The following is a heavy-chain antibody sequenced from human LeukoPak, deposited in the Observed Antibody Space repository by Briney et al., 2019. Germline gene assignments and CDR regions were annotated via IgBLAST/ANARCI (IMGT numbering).Heavy chain of an antibody. D-gene: IGHD6-6*01. J-gene: IGHJ4*02. CDR3: ASHADSRSSMGGVFDY. CDR2: ISGSGCRT. V-gene: IGHV3-23*01. Sequence: PGGSLRLYCAATGFTFSSYAMSWLRHPPRKGLEWVSAISGSGCRTYYGASVKGRFTISRDNSKNTLYLQMNSLRAADTAVYYCASHADSRSSMGGVFDYWGQGTLVTVSS. CDR1: GFTFSSYA.